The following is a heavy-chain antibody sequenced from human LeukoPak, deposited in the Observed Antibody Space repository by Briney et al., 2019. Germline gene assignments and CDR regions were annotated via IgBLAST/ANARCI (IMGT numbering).Heavy chain of an antibody. CDR1: GGSISSYY. Sequence: SETLSLPCTVSGGSISSYYWSWIRQPAGKGLEWIGRIYTSGSTNYNPSLKSRVTMSVDTSKNQFSLKLSSVTAADTAVYYCARRPIAGDAFDIWGQGTMVTVSS. CDR2: IYTSGST. J-gene: IGHJ3*02. V-gene: IGHV4-4*07. CDR3: ARRPIAGDAFDI.